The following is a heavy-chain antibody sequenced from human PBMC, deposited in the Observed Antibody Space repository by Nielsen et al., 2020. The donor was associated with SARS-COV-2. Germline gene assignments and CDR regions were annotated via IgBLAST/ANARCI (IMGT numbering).Heavy chain of an antibody. CDR2: ISWNSGSI. CDR1: GFTFDDYV. Sequence: SLKISCAVSGFTFDDYVMYWVRQAPGKGLEWVSGISWNSGSIGYADSVKGRFTISRDNSRNTVYLQMNSLRPEDTAVYYCAREFALRDTAYFDYWGQGTLVTVSS. D-gene: IGHD5-18*01. J-gene: IGHJ4*02. CDR3: AREFALRDTAYFDY. V-gene: IGHV3-9*01.